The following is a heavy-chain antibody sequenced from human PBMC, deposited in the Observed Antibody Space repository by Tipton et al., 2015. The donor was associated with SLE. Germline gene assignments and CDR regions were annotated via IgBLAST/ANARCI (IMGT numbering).Heavy chain of an antibody. Sequence: LRLSCAASGFTFSSYAMSWVRQAPGKGLEWIGEINHSGSTNYNPSLKSRVTISVDTSKNQFSLKLSSVTAADTAVYYCARYQGAVAIDYWGQGTLVTVSS. CDR2: INHSGST. J-gene: IGHJ4*02. V-gene: IGHV4-34*01. CDR3: ARYQGAVAIDY. D-gene: IGHD6-19*01. CDR1: GFTFSSYA.